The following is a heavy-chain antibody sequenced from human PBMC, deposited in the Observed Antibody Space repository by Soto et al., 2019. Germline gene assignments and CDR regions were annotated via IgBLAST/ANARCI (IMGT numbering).Heavy chain of an antibody. CDR2: ISHSGST. CDR3: ARTLGYCSGGSCPYYMDV. Sequence: SETLSLTCAVYGGSFSGYYWSWIRQPPGKGLEWIGEISHSGSTNYNPSLKSRVTISVDTSKNQFSLKLSSVTAADTAVYYCARTLGYCSGGSCPYYMDVWGKGTTVTVSS. CDR1: GGSFSGYY. D-gene: IGHD2-15*01. J-gene: IGHJ6*03. V-gene: IGHV4-34*01.